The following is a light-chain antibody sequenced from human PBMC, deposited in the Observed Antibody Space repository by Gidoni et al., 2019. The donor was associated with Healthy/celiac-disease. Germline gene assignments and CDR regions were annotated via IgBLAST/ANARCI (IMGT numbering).Light chain of an antibody. V-gene: IGKV3-20*01. CDR1: QSVSSSY. CDR2: GAS. J-gene: IGKJ1*01. CDR3: QQYGSSPWT. Sequence: EIVLTQSPGPLSLSTGERATLPCRASQSVSSSYLAWYQQKPGQAPRLLIYGASSRATGIPDRFSGSGSGTDFTLTISRLEPEDFAVYYCQQYGSSPWTFGQGTKVEIK.